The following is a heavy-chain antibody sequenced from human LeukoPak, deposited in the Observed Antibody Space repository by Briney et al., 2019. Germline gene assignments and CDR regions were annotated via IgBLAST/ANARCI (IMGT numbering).Heavy chain of an antibody. J-gene: IGHJ5*02. V-gene: IGHV6-1*01. Sequence: SQTLSLTCAISGDSVSTNTAAWTWIRQSPSRGLESLGRTYYRSKWYNDYAVSVRSRITINPDTSKNQFSLQLNSVTPEDTAVYYCARVICSGTSCLWFDPWGQGTLVTVSS. CDR3: ARVICSGTSCLWFDP. CDR2: TYYRSKWYN. CDR1: GDSVSTNTAA. D-gene: IGHD2-2*01.